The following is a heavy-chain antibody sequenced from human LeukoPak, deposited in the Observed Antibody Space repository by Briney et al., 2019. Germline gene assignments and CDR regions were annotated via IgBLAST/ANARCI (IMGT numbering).Heavy chain of an antibody. J-gene: IGHJ6*03. Sequence: GGSLRLSCAASGFTFDDYGMSWVRQAPGKGLEWVSGINWNGGSTGYADSVKGRFTISRDNAKNSPYLQMNSLRAEDTALYYCARYYYDSSGYSYYYYYMDVWGKGTTVTVSS. V-gene: IGHV3-20*04. CDR2: INWNGGST. D-gene: IGHD3-22*01. CDR1: GFTFDDYG. CDR3: ARYYYDSSGYSYYYYYMDV.